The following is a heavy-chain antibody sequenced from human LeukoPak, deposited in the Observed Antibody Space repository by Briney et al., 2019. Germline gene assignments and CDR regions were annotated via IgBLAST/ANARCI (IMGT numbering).Heavy chain of an antibody. Sequence: PSETLSLTCAVSGGSISSSNWWTWVRQPPGKGLEWIGEIYHSGSTNYNTSLKSRFTRSVDTSKNQFSLKLSSVTAADTAVYYCARVRYYDSSGYYQIDYWGQGTLVTVSS. V-gene: IGHV4-4*02. J-gene: IGHJ4*02. CDR3: ARVRYYDSSGYYQIDY. CDR1: GGSISSSNW. CDR2: IYHSGST. D-gene: IGHD3-22*01.